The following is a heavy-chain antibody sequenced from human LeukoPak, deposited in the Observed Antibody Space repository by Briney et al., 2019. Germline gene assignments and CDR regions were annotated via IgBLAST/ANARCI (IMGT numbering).Heavy chain of an antibody. D-gene: IGHD3-9*01. CDR3: AKGSGYDTDFDY. J-gene: IGHJ4*02. V-gene: IGHV3-23*01. Sequence: PGGSLRLSCAASGFTFSTYVMSWVRQAPGKGLEWVSGISGSGDNTYHADSVKGRFTISRDTKNTLYLQMNSLRAEDTAVYYCAKGSGYDTDFDYWGQGTPVTVSS. CDR2: ISGSGDNT. CDR1: GFTFSTYV.